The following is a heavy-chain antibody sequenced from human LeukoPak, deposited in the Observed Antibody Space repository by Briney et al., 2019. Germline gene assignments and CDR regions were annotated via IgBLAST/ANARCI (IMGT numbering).Heavy chain of an antibody. Sequence: ASVKVSFKTSAYSFTGYFFRWIRQAPGQGLEWMGWINANSGDTNYAQQFQGRLTMTRDRSISTVYMELSRLRTDDTAVYYCARDFSWGVDSWGQGTLVTVSS. CDR1: AYSFTGYF. J-gene: IGHJ4*02. V-gene: IGHV1-2*02. CDR2: INANSGDT. CDR3: ARDFSWGVDS. D-gene: IGHD3-10*01.